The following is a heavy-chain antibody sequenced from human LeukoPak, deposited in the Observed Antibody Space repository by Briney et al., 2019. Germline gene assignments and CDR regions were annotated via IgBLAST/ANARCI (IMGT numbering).Heavy chain of an antibody. CDR3: ARQSLLYYETLDAFDI. CDR1: EYTFTDYY. D-gene: IGHD3-22*01. J-gene: IGHJ3*02. CDR2: INCKSGAT. Sequence: ASVKVSCKASEYTFTDYYIQWMRQAPGQGLEWMGWINCKSGATTYAQKFRDRVTMTKDRPIRTAYMELTRLKSDDTAVYYCARQSLLYYETLDAFDIWGQGTVVTVSS. V-gene: IGHV1-2*02.